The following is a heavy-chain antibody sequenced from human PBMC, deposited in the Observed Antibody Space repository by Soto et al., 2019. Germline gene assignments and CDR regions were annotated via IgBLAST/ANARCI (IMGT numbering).Heavy chain of an antibody. CDR2: IFSNDEK. CDR3: ARIAYYYGSGSYSPTPLEFDY. Sequence: QVTLKESGPVLVKPTETLTLTCTVSGFSLSNARMGVSWIRQPPGKALEWLAHIFSNDEKSYSTSLKSRLTISNDTSKSQVVLTMTNMDPVDTATYYCARIAYYYGSGSYSPTPLEFDYWGQGTLVTVSS. V-gene: IGHV2-26*01. D-gene: IGHD3-10*01. CDR1: GFSLSNARMG. J-gene: IGHJ4*02.